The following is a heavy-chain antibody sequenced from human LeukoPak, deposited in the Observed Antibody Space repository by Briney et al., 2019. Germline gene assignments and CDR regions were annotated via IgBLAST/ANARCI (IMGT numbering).Heavy chain of an antibody. D-gene: IGHD3-3*01. CDR3: ARDLYDFWSGYYRAHGAFDI. CDR2: IYYSGST. J-gene: IGHJ3*02. V-gene: IGHV4-59*01. Sequence: SETLSLTCTVSGGSISSYYWSWIRQPPGKGLEWIGYIYYSGSTNYNPSLKSRVTISVDTSKNQFSLKLSSVTAADTAVYYCARDLYDFWSGYYRAHGAFDIWGQGTKVTVSS. CDR1: GGSISSYY.